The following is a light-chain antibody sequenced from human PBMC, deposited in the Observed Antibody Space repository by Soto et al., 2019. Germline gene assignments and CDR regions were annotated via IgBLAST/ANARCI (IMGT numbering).Light chain of an antibody. V-gene: IGKV3-11*01. J-gene: IGKJ1*01. Sequence: EIVFTQSPATLSLSPGEIAILSCRASQSGPIDLAWYQQKPGQAPRLLIFDASKRATGIPGRFSGDGSGTVFPLTITSPEPGDFAIYYCQQRSEWPWTFGQGTKVEIK. CDR1: QSGPID. CDR2: DAS. CDR3: QQRSEWPWT.